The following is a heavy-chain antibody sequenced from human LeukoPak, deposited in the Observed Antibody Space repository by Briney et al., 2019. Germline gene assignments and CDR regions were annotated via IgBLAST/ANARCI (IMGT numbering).Heavy chain of an antibody. CDR1: GFTFSSYA. CDR3: AGESDIVVVTDAFDI. V-gene: IGHV3-30*04. J-gene: IGHJ3*02. CDR2: ISYDGSNK. D-gene: IGHD2-21*02. Sequence: GGSLRLSCAASGFTFSSYAMHWVRQAPGKGLEWVAVISYDGSNKYYADSVKGRFTISRDNSKNTLYLQMNSLRAEDTAVYYGAGESDIVVVTDAFDIWGQGTMVTVSS.